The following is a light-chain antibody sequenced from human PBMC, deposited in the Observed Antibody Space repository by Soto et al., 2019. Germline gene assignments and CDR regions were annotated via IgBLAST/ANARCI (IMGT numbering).Light chain of an antibody. CDR3: QQFYYYPHT. Sequence: IQMPQSPSSLSASVGDGVTLTCRASHTISTYLNWYQQKPGQVPEVLIYGASRLHVGVPSRFTGSGYGTDFTLTINNVQPEDFAIYYCQQFYYYPHTFGQGNKREVK. CDR2: GAS. V-gene: IGKV1-39*01. CDR1: HTISTY. J-gene: IGKJ2*01.